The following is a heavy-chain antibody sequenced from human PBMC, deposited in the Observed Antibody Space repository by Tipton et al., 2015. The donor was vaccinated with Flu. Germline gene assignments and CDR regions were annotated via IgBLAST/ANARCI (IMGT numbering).Heavy chain of an antibody. CDR1: GFTFSDYY. J-gene: IGHJ6*02. CDR3: ARNQPRTSTVLGGITVYFGMTV. D-gene: IGHD3-3*01. CDR2: ISSSGNTI. Sequence: SLRLSCAAFGFTFSDYYMSWLRQAPGKGLEWVSCISSSGNTINYADSVKGRFTISRDNAKSSLYLQMNSLRAEDTAVYYCARNQPRTSTVLGGITVYFGMTVGGRGTTSTVSS. V-gene: IGHV3-11*01.